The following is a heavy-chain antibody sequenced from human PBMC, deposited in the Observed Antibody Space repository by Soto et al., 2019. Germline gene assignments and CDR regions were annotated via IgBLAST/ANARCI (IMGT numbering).Heavy chain of an antibody. CDR3: AKDKGVAAAGTGYFQH. Sequence: GGSLRLSCAASGFTFDDYAMHWVRQAPGKGLEWVSGISWNSGSIGYADSVKGRFTISRDNAKNSLYLQMNSLRAEDTALYYCAKDKGVAAAGTGYFQHWGQGTLVTVSS. J-gene: IGHJ1*01. D-gene: IGHD6-13*01. V-gene: IGHV3-9*01. CDR1: GFTFDDYA. CDR2: ISWNSGSI.